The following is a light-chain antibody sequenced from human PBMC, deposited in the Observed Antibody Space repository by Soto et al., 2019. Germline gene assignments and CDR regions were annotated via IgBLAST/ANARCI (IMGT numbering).Light chain of an antibody. CDR3: QVWDSGSDHVV. Sequence: SYELTQPPSVSVAPGKTARITCGESDIGSKSVHWYQQKPGQAPVLVIYYDRHRPSGIPERFSGSNSGNTATLTISRVEAVDEADYYCQVWDSGSDHVVFGGGTKVTVL. J-gene: IGLJ2*01. V-gene: IGLV3-21*04. CDR1: DIGSKS. CDR2: YDR.